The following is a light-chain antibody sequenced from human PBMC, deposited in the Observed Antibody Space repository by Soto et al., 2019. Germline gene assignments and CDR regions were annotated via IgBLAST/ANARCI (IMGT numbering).Light chain of an antibody. CDR2: YNN. J-gene: IGLJ3*02. CDR3: AAWDDSLYGWV. CDR1: SSNIGSNT. Sequence: QSVLTQPPSVSGTPGQRVTISCSGSSSNIGSNTVSWYQQLPGTAPKLLIYYNNQRSSGVPDGFSGSKSGTSASLAISGLQSEDEAHYYCAAWDDSLYGWVFGGGTKLTVL. V-gene: IGLV1-44*01.